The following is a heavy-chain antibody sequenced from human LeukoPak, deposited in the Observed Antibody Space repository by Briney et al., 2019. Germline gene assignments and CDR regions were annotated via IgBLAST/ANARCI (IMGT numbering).Heavy chain of an antibody. V-gene: IGHV3-21*04. CDR1: GFTFSTYS. CDR2: ISSGSSYI. CDR3: AKRHYDTSGLDAFDI. Sequence: GGSLRLSCAASGFTFSTYSMNWVRQAPGKGLEWVSSISSGSSYIYYADSMKGRFTISRDDAKNTLYLQMNSLRAEDTAVYYCAKRHYDTSGLDAFDIWGQGTTVTVSS. D-gene: IGHD3-22*01. J-gene: IGHJ3*02.